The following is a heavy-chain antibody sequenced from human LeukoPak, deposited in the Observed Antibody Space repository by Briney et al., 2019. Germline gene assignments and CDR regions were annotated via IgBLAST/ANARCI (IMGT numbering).Heavy chain of an antibody. CDR3: ARPMSAYDSDAFDV. Sequence: GESLQISCKASGYSFTNYWIGWVRQMPGKGLEWMGIIYCGDSDTRYSPSFQGQVTISADKSISTAYLQWSSLKASDTAMYYCARPMSAYDSDAFDVWGQGTMVTVSS. CDR2: IYCGDSDT. V-gene: IGHV5-51*01. CDR1: GYSFTNYW. J-gene: IGHJ3*01. D-gene: IGHD5-12*01.